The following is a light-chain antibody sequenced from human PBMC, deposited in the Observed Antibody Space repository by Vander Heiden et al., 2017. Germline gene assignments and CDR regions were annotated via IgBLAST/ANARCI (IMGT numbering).Light chain of an antibody. J-gene: IGKJ4*01. CDR3: QQSDSTPLT. V-gene: IGKV1-39*01. Sequence: DIQMTQSPSSLSASVGDRVTITCRASQSISSYLNWYQQKPGKAPKPLIYVASSLQSGVPSRFSGSGSGTDFTLTISSLQPEDFATYYCQQSDSTPLTFGGGTKVEIK. CDR1: QSISSY. CDR2: VAS.